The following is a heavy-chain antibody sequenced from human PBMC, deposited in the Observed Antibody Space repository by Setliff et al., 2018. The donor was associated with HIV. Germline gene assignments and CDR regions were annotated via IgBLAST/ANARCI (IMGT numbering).Heavy chain of an antibody. D-gene: IGHD6-13*01. J-gene: IGHJ6*03. CDR1: GGSISSYY. CDR3: ARVSCSSWYSIPQYYYYSMDV. Sequence: SETLSLTCTVSGGSISSYYWSWIRQPAGKGLEWIGHIYISGSTNYNPSFNSRVTMSVDTSKNQFSLRLTSVTAADTAMYHCARVSCSSWYSIPQYYYYSMDVWSNGTTVTVSS. V-gene: IGHV4-4*07. CDR2: IYISGST.